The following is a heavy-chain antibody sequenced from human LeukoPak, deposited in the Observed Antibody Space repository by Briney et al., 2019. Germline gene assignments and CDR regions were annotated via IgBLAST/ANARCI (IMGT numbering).Heavy chain of an antibody. CDR3: AGGTYYGTGGRPGYLNH. Sequence: PGGSLRLSCAASGFSVNNNYIGWVRQAPGKGLEWVSSMDNFGLKYYRDSVTGQFPISRDSARDMVYLQMSSLRAGDTAVYYCAGGTYYGTGGRPGYLNHWGLGTLVTVFS. CDR2: MDNFGLK. V-gene: IGHV3-53*01. J-gene: IGHJ4*02. CDR1: GFSVNNNY. D-gene: IGHD3-10*01.